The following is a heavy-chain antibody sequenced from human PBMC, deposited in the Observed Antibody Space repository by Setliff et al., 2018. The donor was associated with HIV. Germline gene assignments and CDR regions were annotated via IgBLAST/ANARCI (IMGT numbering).Heavy chain of an antibody. Sequence: SETLSLTCAVYGGSFSGNYRSWIRQTPGKGLEWIAEINHSGNTNYNPSLRSRVTISVVASKSHFSLKMTSVTAADTAVYYCARGALSLTMTKLLSFFDCWGQGTQVTVSS. V-gene: IGHV4-34*01. J-gene: IGHJ4*02. CDR3: ARGALSLTMTKLLSFFDC. CDR2: INHSGNT. D-gene: IGHD3-22*01. CDR1: GGSFSGNY.